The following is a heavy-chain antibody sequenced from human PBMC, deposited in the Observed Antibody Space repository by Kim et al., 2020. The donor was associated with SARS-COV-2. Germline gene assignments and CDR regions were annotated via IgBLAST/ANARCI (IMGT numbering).Heavy chain of an antibody. CDR3: AKDPVADTAMASYYFDY. Sequence: GGSLRLSCAASGFTFSSYAMHWVRQAPGKGLEWVAVIWYDGSNKYYADSVKGRFTISRDNSKNTLYLQMNSLRAEDTAVYYCAKDPVADTAMASYYFDYWGQGTLVTVSS. V-gene: IGHV3-33*06. J-gene: IGHJ4*02. D-gene: IGHD5-18*01. CDR1: GFTFSSYA. CDR2: IWYDGSNK.